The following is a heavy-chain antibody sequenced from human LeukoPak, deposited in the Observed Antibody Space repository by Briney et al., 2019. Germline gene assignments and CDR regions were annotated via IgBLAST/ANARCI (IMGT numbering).Heavy chain of an antibody. J-gene: IGHJ3*02. Sequence: GGSLRLSCAASGFTVSSNYMSWVRQAPGKGLEWVSVIYSGGSTYYADSVKGRFTISRDNSKNTLYLQMNSLRAEDTAVYYCATPTWRWLHNVDAFDIWGQGTMVTVSS. CDR2: IYSGGST. CDR3: ATPTWRWLHNVDAFDI. D-gene: IGHD5-12*01. V-gene: IGHV3-53*01. CDR1: GFTVSSNY.